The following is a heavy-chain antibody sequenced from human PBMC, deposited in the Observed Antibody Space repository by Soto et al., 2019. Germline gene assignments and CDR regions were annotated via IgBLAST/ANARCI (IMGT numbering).Heavy chain of an antibody. CDR3: ARSVRPLSWFAP. J-gene: IGHJ5*02. CDR2: IGGSGTTI. CDR1: GFTFSAYA. V-gene: IGHV3-23*01. D-gene: IGHD3-10*01. Sequence: GRFMRVSCAASGFTFSAYAVNWVRQTPGKGLEWVCGIGGSGTTIYCADSVKGRFTISRDNFGNTMYLQMNSVRVEDTAVYYCARSVRPLSWFAPWGQGTRVTVSS.